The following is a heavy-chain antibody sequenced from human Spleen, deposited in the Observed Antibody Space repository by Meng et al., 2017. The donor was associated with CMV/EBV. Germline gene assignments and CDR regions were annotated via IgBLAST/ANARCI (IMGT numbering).Heavy chain of an antibody. V-gene: IGHV3-30*04. CDR3: ARDHDFWSGQSPMDV. Sequence: GGSLRLSCAASKFTFSYFAMHWVRQAPGKGLEWLAVISYDGSNKYYADSVKGRFTISRDNAKNSLYLQMNSLRAEDTALYYCARDHDFWSGQSPMDVWGQGTTVTVSS. J-gene: IGHJ6*02. CDR1: KFTFSYFA. CDR2: ISYDGSNK. D-gene: IGHD3-3*01.